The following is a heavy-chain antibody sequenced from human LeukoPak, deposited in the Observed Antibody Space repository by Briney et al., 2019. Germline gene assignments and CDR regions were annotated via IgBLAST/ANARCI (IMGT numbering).Heavy chain of an antibody. J-gene: IGHJ4*02. V-gene: IGHV3-23*01. CDR2: ISGSGGST. D-gene: IGHD5-12*01. CDR1: GFSFSTYT. CDR3: AKVAGAGYSGYDYHFDY. Sequence: GGSLRLSCAASGFSFSTYTTNWVRQAPGKGLEWVSAISGSGGSTYYADSVKGRFTISRDNSKNTLYLQMNSLRAEDTAVYYCAKVAGAGYSGYDYHFDYWGQGTLVTVSS.